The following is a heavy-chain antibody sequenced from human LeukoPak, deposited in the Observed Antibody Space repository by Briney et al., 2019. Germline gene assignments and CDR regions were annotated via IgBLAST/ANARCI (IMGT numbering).Heavy chain of an antibody. CDR3: ARAYRQSHDY. J-gene: IGHJ4*02. CDR1: GGSISSYY. CDR2: IYDSGSS. V-gene: IGHV4-59*01. Sequence: SETLSLTCTVSGGSISSYYWSWIRQPLGKGLEWIGYIYDSGSSNYNPSLKSRVTMSVDTSKNQFSLKLSSVTAADTAVYYCARAYRQSHDYWGQGTLVTVSS. D-gene: IGHD2-21*01.